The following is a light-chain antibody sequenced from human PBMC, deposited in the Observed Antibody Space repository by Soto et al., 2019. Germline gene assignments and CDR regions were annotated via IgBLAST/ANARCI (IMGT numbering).Light chain of an antibody. V-gene: IGKV1-5*03. J-gene: IGKJ1*01. CDR3: QHYNSYSDA. CDR1: QTISSW. CDR2: KAS. Sequence: DIKMTQSPSTLSGSEGDRVTITCRASQTISSWLAWYQQKPGKAPKLLIYKASTLKSGVPPRFSGSGSGTEFTLTISSLQPDDFATYYCQHYNSYSDAFGQGTKVDI.